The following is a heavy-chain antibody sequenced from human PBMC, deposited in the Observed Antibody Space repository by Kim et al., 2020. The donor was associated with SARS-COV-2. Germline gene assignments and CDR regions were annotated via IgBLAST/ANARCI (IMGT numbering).Heavy chain of an antibody. Sequence: GGSLRLSCEASGFMFSSFGMSWVRQAPGKGLDWVASINTGGGTTYYADSVKGRFTISSDNSKNTLSLQMNSLRAEDTAVYYCARGWSMPDAWGQGTLVTVSS. J-gene: IGHJ4*02. CDR3: ARGWSMPDA. V-gene: IGHV3-23*01. CDR2: INTGGGTT. CDR1: GFMFSSFG. D-gene: IGHD2-8*01.